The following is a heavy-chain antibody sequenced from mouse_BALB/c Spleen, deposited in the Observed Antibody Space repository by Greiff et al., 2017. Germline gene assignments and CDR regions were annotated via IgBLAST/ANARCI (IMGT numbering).Heavy chain of an antibody. J-gene: IGHJ2*01. D-gene: IGHD2-14*01. CDR3: ARSRYDADDY. V-gene: IGHV1-4*01. Sequence: VKLMESGAELARPGASVKMSCKASGYTFTSYTMHWVKQRPGQCLEWIGYINPSSGYTNYNQKFKDKATLTADKSSSTAYMQLSSLTSEDSAVYYCARSRYDADDYWGQGTTLTVSS. CDR1: GYTFTSYT. CDR2: INPSSGYT.